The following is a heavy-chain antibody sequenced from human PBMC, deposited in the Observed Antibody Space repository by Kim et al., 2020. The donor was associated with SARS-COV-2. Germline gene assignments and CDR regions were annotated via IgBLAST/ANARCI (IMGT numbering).Heavy chain of an antibody. V-gene: IGHV4-59*13. CDR3: ARGRGESGWHYYYGMDV. Sequence: SETLSLTCTVSGGSISSYYWSWIRQPPGKGLEWIGYIYYSGSTNYNPSLKSRVTISVDTSKNQFSLKLSSVTAADTAVYYCARGRGESGWHYYYGMDVWGQGTTVTVSS. CDR2: IYYSGST. CDR1: GGSISSYY. J-gene: IGHJ6*02. D-gene: IGHD6-19*01.